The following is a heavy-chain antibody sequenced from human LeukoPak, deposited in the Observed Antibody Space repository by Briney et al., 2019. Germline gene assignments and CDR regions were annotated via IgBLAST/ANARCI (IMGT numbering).Heavy chain of an antibody. D-gene: IGHD2-15*01. CDR1: GFTFSSYA. V-gene: IGHV3-23*01. J-gene: IGHJ4*02. Sequence: GGSLRPSCAASGFTFSSYAMSWVRQAPGKGLEWVSAISGSGGSTYYADSVKGRFTISRDNSKNTLYLQMNSLRAKDTAVYYCAKGRSSHTIFDYWGEGTLVSVSS. CDR2: ISGSGGST. CDR3: AKGRSSHTIFDY.